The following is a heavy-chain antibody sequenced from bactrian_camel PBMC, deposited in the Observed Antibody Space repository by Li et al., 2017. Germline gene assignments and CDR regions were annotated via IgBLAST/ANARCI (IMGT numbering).Heavy chain of an antibody. D-gene: IGHD3*01. CDR1: EYTGRLYC. CDR2: VNTGGGTP. V-gene: IGHV3S1*01. Sequence: HVQLVESGGGSVQAGGSLRLPCTASEYTGRLYCMGWFRQPPGKEREAVAGVNTGGGTPYYADSVKGRFTISHDATKSTLYLQMNSLKPEDTATYYRAATHRASDWYTLLRLDDYNFWGQETQVTVS. CDR3: AATHRASDWYTLLRLDDYNF. J-gene: IGHJ4*01.